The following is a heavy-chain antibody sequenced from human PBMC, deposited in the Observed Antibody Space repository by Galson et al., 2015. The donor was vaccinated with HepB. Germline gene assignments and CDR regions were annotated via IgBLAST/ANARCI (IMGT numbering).Heavy chain of an antibody. Sequence: SVKVSCKASGHMFTIYGMSWVRQAPGQGLEWMGWIRADNGNTNYAQNLQGRVNMTIDTSTTTAHMELRSLRYDDTAVYYCARIGSLYGLDVWGQGTTVTVSS. J-gene: IGHJ6*02. CDR2: IRADNGNT. V-gene: IGHV1-18*04. D-gene: IGHD2-15*01. CDR3: ARIGSLYGLDV. CDR1: GHMFTIYG.